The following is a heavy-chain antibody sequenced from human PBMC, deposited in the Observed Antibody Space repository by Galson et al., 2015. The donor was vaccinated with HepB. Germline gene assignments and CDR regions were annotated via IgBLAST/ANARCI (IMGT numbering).Heavy chain of an antibody. CDR1: GFTFNYYA. V-gene: IGHV3-23*01. CDR3: PIIPVGDYNYYYYGMDV. CDR2: ISDGGGGT. J-gene: IGHJ6*02. D-gene: IGHD6-19*01. Sequence: SLRLSCAASGFTFNYYAMSWVRQAPGKGLEWVSGISDGGGGTKYADSVKGRFTISRDNSKNTLYLQMNSLRAEDTAVYYCPIIPVGDYNYYYYGMDVWGHGATVTVSS.